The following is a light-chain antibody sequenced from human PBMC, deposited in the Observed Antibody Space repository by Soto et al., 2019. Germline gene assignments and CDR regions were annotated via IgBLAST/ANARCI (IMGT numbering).Light chain of an antibody. CDR2: AAS. J-gene: IGKJ2*01. CDR1: QSISSY. CDR3: QQSYSIPYT. V-gene: IGKV1-39*01. Sequence: DIPMTQSPSSLSASVGDRVTITCRASQSISSYLNWYQQKPGKAPNLLIYAASSLQSGVPSRFSGSGSGTDFTLTISSLQPEDFATYFCQQSYSIPYTFGQGTKLEIK.